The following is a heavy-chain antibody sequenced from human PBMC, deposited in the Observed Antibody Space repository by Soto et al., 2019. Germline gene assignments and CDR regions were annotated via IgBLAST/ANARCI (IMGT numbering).Heavy chain of an antibody. J-gene: IGHJ6*02. CDR3: ASVWSGESRTTPYYYGMDV. Sequence: GASVKVSCKASGGTFSSYAISWVRQAPGQGLEWMGGIIPIFGTANYAQKFQGRVTITADEPTSTAYMELSSLRSEDTAVYYCASVWSGESRTTPYYYGMDVWGQGTTVTVSS. D-gene: IGHD3-10*01. CDR1: GGTFSSYA. CDR2: IIPIFGTA. V-gene: IGHV1-69*13.